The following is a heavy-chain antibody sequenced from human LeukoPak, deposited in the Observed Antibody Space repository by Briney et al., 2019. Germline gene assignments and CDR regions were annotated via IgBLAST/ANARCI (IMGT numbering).Heavy chain of an antibody. J-gene: IGHJ5*02. Sequence: ASVKVSCKASGYTFTSYDINWVRQATGQGLEWMGWMNPNSGNTGYAQKFQGRVTTTRNTSISTAYMELSSLRSEDTAVYYCARGPYCSGGSCYSRGDWFDPWGQGTLVTVSS. CDR3: ARGPYCSGGSCYSRGDWFDP. CDR2: MNPNSGNT. D-gene: IGHD2-15*01. CDR1: GYTFTSYD. V-gene: IGHV1-8*01.